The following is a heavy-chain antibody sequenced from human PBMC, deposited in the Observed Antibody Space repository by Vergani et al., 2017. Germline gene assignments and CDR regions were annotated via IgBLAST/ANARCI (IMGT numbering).Heavy chain of an antibody. D-gene: IGHD6-19*01. Sequence: EVQLLESGGGLVQPGGSLRLSCAASGFTFSSYAMSWVRQAPGKGLEWVSAISGSGGSTYYADSVKGRFTISRDNSKNTLYLQMNSLRAEDTAVYYCAKDGQWLYYYYYGMDVWGQGTTVTVSS. CDR1: GFTFSSYA. CDR3: AKDGQWLYYYYYGMDV. CDR2: ISGSGGST. V-gene: IGHV3-23*01. J-gene: IGHJ6*02.